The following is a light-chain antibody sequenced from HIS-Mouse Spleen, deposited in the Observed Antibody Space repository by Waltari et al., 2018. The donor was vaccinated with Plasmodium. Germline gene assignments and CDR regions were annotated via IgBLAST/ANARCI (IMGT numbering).Light chain of an antibody. CDR2: EDS. CDR3: QVWDSSSDHPV. V-gene: IGLV3-21*02. CDR1: NIGSKS. Sequence: SYVLTQPPSVSVAPGQTARITCGGHNIGSKSVHWYQQKPGQAPVLVVYEDSDRPPGIPERFSGSNSGNTATLTISRVEAGDEADYYCQVWDSSSDHPVFGGGTKLTVL. J-gene: IGLJ2*01.